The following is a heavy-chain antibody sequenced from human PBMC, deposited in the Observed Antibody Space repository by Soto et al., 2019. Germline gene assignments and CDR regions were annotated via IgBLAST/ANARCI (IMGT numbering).Heavy chain of an antibody. J-gene: IGHJ4*02. D-gene: IGHD6-13*01. CDR2: FNPTSGST. CDR3: ARDLAAGDY. Sequence: QVQLVQSGAEVKKPGASVKLSCKASGYTFINYYIHWVRQAPGQGLEWMGIFNPTSGSTNYAQKFQGRVTLTMDTATRTVYMELSSLRFDDTAVYYCARDLAAGDYWGQGTLVTVSS. V-gene: IGHV1-46*01. CDR1: GYTFINYY.